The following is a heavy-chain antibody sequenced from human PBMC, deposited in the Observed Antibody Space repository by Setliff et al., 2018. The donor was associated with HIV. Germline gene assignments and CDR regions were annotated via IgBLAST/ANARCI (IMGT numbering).Heavy chain of an antibody. D-gene: IGHD2-21*02. CDR2: IYHSGST. Sequence: PSETLSLTCTVSGYSISSGYYWGWIRQPPGKGLEWIGSIYHSGSTYYNPSLKSRVTISVDTSKNQFSLKLSSVTAADTAVYYCARAMRGVVVTNMYYYYGMDVWGQGTTVTV. V-gene: IGHV4-38-2*02. CDR3: ARAMRGVVVTNMYYYYGMDV. J-gene: IGHJ6*02. CDR1: GYSISSGYY.